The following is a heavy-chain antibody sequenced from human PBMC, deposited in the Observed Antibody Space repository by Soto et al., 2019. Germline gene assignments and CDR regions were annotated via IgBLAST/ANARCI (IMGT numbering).Heavy chain of an antibody. CDR2: IIPIFGTA. J-gene: IGHJ4*02. D-gene: IGHD5-12*01. V-gene: IGHV1-69*13. CDR3: ARGGYDASFDY. Sequence: ASVKVSCKASGGTFSSYAISWVRQAPGQGLEWMGGIIPIFGTANYAQKFQGRVTITADESASTAYMELSSLRSEDTAVYYCARGGYDASFDYWGQGTLVTVSS. CDR1: GGTFSSYA.